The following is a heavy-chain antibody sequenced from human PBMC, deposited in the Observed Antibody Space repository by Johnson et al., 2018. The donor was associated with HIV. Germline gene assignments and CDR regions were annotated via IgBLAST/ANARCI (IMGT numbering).Heavy chain of an antibody. V-gene: IGHV3-33*06. CDR1: GFTFSSYG. J-gene: IGHJ3*02. CDR3: AKEASRAARPNAFDI. CDR2: IWYDGSNK. D-gene: IGHD6-6*01. Sequence: QVQVVESGGGVVQPGGSLRLSCAASGFTFSSYGMHWVRQAPGKGLEWVAVIWYDGSNKYYADSVKGRFTISRDNSKNTLYLQMNSLRAEDTAVYYCAKEASRAARPNAFDIWGQGTMVTVSS.